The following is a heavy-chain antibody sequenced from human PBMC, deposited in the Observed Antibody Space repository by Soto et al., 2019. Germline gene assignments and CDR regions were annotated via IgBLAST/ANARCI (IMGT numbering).Heavy chain of an antibody. V-gene: IGHV1-18*04. CDR2: ISTYNTNT. D-gene: IGHD1-26*01. Sequence: VASVKVSCKASGYTFTGYYMHWVRPAPGQGLEWMGWISTYNTNTNYAQNVQGRVTMTTDTSTSTAYMELRSLRSDDTAVYYCARAVPYSVGARLDYWGQGTLVTVSS. CDR1: GYTFTGYY. CDR3: ARAVPYSVGARLDY. J-gene: IGHJ4*02.